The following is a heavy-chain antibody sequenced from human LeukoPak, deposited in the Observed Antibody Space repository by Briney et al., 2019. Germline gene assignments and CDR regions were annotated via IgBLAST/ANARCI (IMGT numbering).Heavy chain of an antibody. V-gene: IGHV4-39*01. CDR2: IHYNDGA. CDR1: GGSISSSIYY. D-gene: IGHD3-22*01. J-gene: IGHJ5*02. CDR3: ATTSQDYYDASGYPDRFDP. Sequence: SETLSLTCSVSGGSISSSIYYWGRIRQPPGKGLEWIGSIHYNDGAYYNPSLKSRVTISLDSSKNQFSLRVTSVTAADTAVYHCATTSQDYYDASGYPDRFDPWGQGTLVTVSS.